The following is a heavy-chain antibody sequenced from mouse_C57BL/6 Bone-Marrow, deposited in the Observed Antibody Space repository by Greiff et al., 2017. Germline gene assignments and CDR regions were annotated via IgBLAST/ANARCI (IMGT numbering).Heavy chain of an antibody. V-gene: IGHV1-82*01. CDR3: ARGPIYYGYDADY. CDR1: GYAFSSSW. D-gene: IGHD2-2*01. Sequence: VQLQQSGPELVKPGASVKISCKASGYAFSSSWMNWVKQRPGKGLEGIGRIYPGDGDTNYNGKFKGKATLTADKSSSTAYMQLSSLTSEDSAVYFCARGPIYYGYDADYWGQGTTLTVSS. J-gene: IGHJ2*01. CDR2: IYPGDGDT.